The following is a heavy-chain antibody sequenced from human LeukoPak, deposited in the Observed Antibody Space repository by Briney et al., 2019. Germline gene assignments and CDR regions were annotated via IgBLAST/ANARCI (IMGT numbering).Heavy chain of an antibody. CDR2: ISSSSSYI. CDR3: ARADSSGYYLVGGFDI. CDR1: GFTFSSYS. D-gene: IGHD3-22*01. Sequence: GWSLRLSCAASGFTFSSYSMNWVRQAPGKGLEWVSSISSSSSYIYYADSVKGRFTVSRDNAKNSLNLQMNSLRAEDTAVYYCARADSSGYYLVGGFDIWGQGTMVTVSS. J-gene: IGHJ3*02. V-gene: IGHV3-21*01.